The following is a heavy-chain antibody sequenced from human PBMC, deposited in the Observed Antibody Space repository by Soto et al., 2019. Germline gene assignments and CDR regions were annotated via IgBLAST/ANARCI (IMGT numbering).Heavy chain of an antibody. V-gene: IGHV1-3*01. D-gene: IGHD3-10*01. CDR2: INAGNGNT. Sequence: GASVKVSCKASGYTFTSYAMHWVRQAPGQRLEWMGWINAGNGNTKYSQKFQGRVTITRDTSASTAYMELSSLRSEDTAVYYCARDLGSFGVVWFAPGGQGTLVTVSS. CDR1: GYTFTSYA. J-gene: IGHJ5*02. CDR3: ARDLGSFGVVWFAP.